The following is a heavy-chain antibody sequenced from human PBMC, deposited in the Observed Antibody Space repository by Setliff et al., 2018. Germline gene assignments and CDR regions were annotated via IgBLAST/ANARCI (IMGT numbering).Heavy chain of an antibody. CDR2: MHQSGRI. J-gene: IGHJ6*03. V-gene: IGHV4-34*01. Sequence: PSETLSLTCTVYGGSFSNYYWSWIRQPPGKGLEWIGDMHQSGRINFNPSLKSRVTMSADPSKNQFSLKVTSVTAADTAVYYCAREGPESDSSGYMDVWGQGTTVTVSS. D-gene: IGHD3-22*01. CDR1: GGSFSNYY. CDR3: AREGPESDSSGYMDV.